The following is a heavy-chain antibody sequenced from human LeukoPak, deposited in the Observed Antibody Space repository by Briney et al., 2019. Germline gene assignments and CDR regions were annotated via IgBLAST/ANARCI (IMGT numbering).Heavy chain of an antibody. J-gene: IGHJ4*02. CDR2: ISSSSSTI. CDR3: ARDLNRCCSSTSCNNFGY. V-gene: IGHV3-48*02. Sequence: TGGSLRLSCAASGFSFSSYSMNWVRQAPVKVLEWVSFISSSSSTIYYADSVKGRFTISRDNAKNSLYLQMNSLRDEDTAVYYCARDLNRCCSSTSCNNFGYWGQGTLVTVSS. CDR1: GFSFSSYS. D-gene: IGHD2-2*02.